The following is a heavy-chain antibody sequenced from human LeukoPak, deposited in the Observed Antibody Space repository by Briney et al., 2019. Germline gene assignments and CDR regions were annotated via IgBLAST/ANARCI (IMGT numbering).Heavy chain of an antibody. D-gene: IGHD5-24*01. CDR2: IRYDGSNK. J-gene: IGHJ6*03. CDR3: ARARGYTIYYYYYYMDV. V-gene: IGHV3-30*02. CDR1: GFTFSSYG. Sequence: GGSLRLSCAASGFTFSSYGMHWVRQAPGKGLEWVAFIRYDGSNKYYADSVKGRFTISRDNAKNTLYLQMNSLRAEDTAVYYCARARGYTIYYYYYYMDVWGKGTTVTISS.